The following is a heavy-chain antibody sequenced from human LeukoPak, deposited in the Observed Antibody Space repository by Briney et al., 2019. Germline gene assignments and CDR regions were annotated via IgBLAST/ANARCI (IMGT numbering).Heavy chain of an antibody. CDR1: ASRFTFNH. V-gene: IGHV1-2*02. Sequence: ASVTVSLKCSASRFTFNHLHRMRQAPGQGLEWMGWINPNSGATDDTKKFQGRVIMTRDMSISTAYMKLSRLGYGETWMYYTAPYMAPHTFGSGYSYAFDYSGQGTMVTVSS. D-gene: IGHD3-3*01. J-gene: IGHJ3*01. CDR3: APYMAPHTFGSGYSYAFDY. CDR2: INPNSGAT.